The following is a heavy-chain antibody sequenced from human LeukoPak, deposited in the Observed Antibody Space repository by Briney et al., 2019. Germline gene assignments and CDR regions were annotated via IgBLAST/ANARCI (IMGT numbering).Heavy chain of an antibody. V-gene: IGHV1-2*02. CDR3: ARDWNYDMRIFDY. J-gene: IGHJ4*02. CDR2: INPNSGGT. D-gene: IGHD1-7*01. Sequence: GASVKVSCKASGYTFTGYYMHWVRQAPGQGVEWMGWINPNSGGTNHAQKFQGRVTMTRDTSISTAYMELSRLRSDDTAVYYCARDWNYDMRIFDYRGQGTLVTVSS. CDR1: GYTFTGYY.